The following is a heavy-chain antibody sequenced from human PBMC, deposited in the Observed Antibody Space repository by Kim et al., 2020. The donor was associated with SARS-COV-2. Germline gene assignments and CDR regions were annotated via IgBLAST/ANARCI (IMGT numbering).Heavy chain of an antibody. CDR1: GGSISSYY. CDR2: ISYSGST. Sequence: SETLSLTCTVSGGSISSYYWSWIRQPPGKGLEWIGYISYSGSTNYNPSLKSRVTISVDTSKNQFSLKLSSVTAADTAVYYCARGWDYDILTGYYKPYYFDYWGQGTLVTVSS. J-gene: IGHJ4*02. D-gene: IGHD3-9*01. CDR3: ARGWDYDILTGYYKPYYFDY. V-gene: IGHV4-59*01.